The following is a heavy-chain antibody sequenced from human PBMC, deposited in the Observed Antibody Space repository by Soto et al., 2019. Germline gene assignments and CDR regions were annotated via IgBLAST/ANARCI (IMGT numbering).Heavy chain of an antibody. CDR2: IYPGDSDT. CDR3: ARQVPYGPSGQYNDY. J-gene: IGHJ4*02. D-gene: IGHD2-15*01. Sequence: PGESLKISCKVSGFSFTNNWIGWVRQMPGKGLEWMGIIYPGDSDTRYSPAFQGQVTISVDKSTSTAYLQWSSLKASDTAMYFCARQVPYGPSGQYNDYWGQGPLVTVSS. CDR1: GFSFTNNW. V-gene: IGHV5-51*01.